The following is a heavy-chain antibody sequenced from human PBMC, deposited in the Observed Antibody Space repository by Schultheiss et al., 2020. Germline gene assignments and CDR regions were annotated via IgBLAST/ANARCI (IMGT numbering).Heavy chain of an antibody. D-gene: IGHD3-9*01. Sequence: ASVKVSCKASGYTFTSYDINWVRQATGQGLEWMGWMNPNSGNTGYAQKFQGRVTITRDTSASTAYMELSSLRSDDTAVYYCARDHNYDILTGYEYYFDYWGQGTLVTVSS. CDR1: GYTFTSYD. V-gene: IGHV1-8*01. CDR3: ARDHNYDILTGYEYYFDY. CDR2: MNPNSGNT. J-gene: IGHJ4*02.